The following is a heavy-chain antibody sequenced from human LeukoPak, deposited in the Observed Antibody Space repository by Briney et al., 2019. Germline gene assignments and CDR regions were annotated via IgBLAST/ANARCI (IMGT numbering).Heavy chain of an antibody. J-gene: IGHJ3*02. D-gene: IGHD6-6*01. CDR2: ISYDGSNK. CDR1: GFTFSSYA. V-gene: IGHV3-30*04. Sequence: GGSLRLSCAASGFTFSSYAMHWVRQAPGKGLEWVAVISYDGSNKYYADSVKGRFTISRDNSKNTLYLQMNSLRAEDTAVYYCARDDSRQLVAFDIWGQGTMVTVSS. CDR3: ARDDSRQLVAFDI.